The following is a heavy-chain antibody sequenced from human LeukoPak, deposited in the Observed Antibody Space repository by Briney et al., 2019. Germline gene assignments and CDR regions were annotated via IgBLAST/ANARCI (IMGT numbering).Heavy chain of an antibody. Sequence: SVKFSCKASGGTFSSYAIGWVRQAPGQGLEWMGGIIPIFGTANYAQKFPGRVTITADESTSTAYMELSSLKSEDTAVYYCARDRPGIAVAGTYYYYYGMDVWGQGTTVTVSS. J-gene: IGHJ6*02. CDR2: IIPIFGTA. CDR1: GGTFSSYA. D-gene: IGHD6-19*01. V-gene: IGHV1-69*01. CDR3: ARDRPGIAVAGTYYYYYGMDV.